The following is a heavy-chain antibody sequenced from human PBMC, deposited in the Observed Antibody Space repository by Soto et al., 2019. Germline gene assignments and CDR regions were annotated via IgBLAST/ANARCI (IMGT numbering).Heavy chain of an antibody. CDR1: GFNFNIHA. J-gene: IGHJ4*02. CDR3: ASGAAFYYDTSRY. CDR2: MSPGGNSQ. D-gene: IGHD3-22*01. Sequence: SLRLSCAAPGFNFNIHALHWIRQAPGEGLEWVAVMSPGGNSQYYADSVKGRFTISRDTSKSTLYLQMTSLRPEDTAVYYCASGAAFYYDTSRYWGKGTLVTVSS. V-gene: IGHV3-30-3*01.